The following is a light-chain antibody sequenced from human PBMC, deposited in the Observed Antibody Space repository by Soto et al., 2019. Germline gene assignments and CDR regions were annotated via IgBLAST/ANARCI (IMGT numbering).Light chain of an antibody. Sequence: EIVLTQSPGTLSLSPGERVTLSCRASQNVNSKYLAWYQQKPGQAPRLLIYAASSRATGIPDRFSGSGSGTDFILTISRLEAEDFAVYHCQQYSNSVGFFGGGTRVEI. CDR3: QQYSNSVGF. J-gene: IGKJ4*01. CDR2: AAS. V-gene: IGKV3-20*01. CDR1: QNVNSKY.